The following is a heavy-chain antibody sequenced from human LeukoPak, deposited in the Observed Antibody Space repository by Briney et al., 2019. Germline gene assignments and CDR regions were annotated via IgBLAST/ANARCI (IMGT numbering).Heavy chain of an antibody. CDR1: GFTFSSYT. D-gene: IGHD6-13*01. V-gene: IGHV3-23*01. CDR2: ITTGGPNT. J-gene: IGHJ4*02. Sequence: GGSLRLSCTASGFTFSSYTMSWVRQAPGKGLKWVSTITTGGPNTYYADSVKGRFTVSRDDSKNTLYLQMNSLRAEDTAVYYCAKGQGYASSSGFDYWGQGALVTVSS. CDR3: AKGQGYASSSGFDY.